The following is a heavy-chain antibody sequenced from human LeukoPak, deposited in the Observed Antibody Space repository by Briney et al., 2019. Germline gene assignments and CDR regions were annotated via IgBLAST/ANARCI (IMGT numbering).Heavy chain of an antibody. Sequence: SETLSLTCTVSGGSISSYYWSWIRQPPGKGLEWIGYIYYSGSTNYNPSLKSRVTISVDTSKNQFSLKLSSVTAEDTAVYYCARGPYSSSWFHYYYYMDVWGKGTTVTVSS. D-gene: IGHD6-13*01. V-gene: IGHV4-59*01. CDR3: ARGPYSSSWFHYYYYMDV. CDR1: GGSISSYY. CDR2: IYYSGST. J-gene: IGHJ6*03.